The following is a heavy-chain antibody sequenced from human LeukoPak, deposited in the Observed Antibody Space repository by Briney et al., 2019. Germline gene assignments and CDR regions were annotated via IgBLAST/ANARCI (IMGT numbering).Heavy chain of an antibody. CDR1: GFTFSDYY. D-gene: IGHD3-10*01. CDR3: ARDQGWFGVTKKYYHYYYGMDV. J-gene: IGHJ6*02. V-gene: IGHV3-11*01. Sequence: KPGGSLRLSCAASGFTFSDYYMSWIRQAPGKGLEWVSYISSSGSTIYYADSVKGRFTISRDNAKNSLYLQMNSLRAEDTAVYYCARDQGWFGVTKKYYHYYYGMDVWGQGTTVTVSS. CDR2: ISSSGSTI.